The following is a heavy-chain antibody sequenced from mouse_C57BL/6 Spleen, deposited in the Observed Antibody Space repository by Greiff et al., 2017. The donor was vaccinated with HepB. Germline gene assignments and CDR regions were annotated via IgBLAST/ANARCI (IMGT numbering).Heavy chain of an antibody. V-gene: IGHV1-26*01. CDR1: GYTFTDYY. J-gene: IGHJ2*01. CDR3: ARWVFTGDY. CDR2: INPNNGGT. Sequence: VQLQQSGPELVKPGASVKISCKASGYTFTDYYMNWVKQSHGKSLEWIGDINPNNGGTSYNQKFKGKATLTVDKSSSTAYMELRSLTSEDSAVYYCARWVFTGDYWGQGTTLTVSS. D-gene: IGHD1-1*01.